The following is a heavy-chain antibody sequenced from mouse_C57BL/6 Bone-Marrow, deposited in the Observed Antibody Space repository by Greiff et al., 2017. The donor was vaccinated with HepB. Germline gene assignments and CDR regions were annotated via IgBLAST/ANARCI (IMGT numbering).Heavy chain of an antibody. J-gene: IGHJ2*01. V-gene: IGHV1-81*01. D-gene: IGHD1-1*01. CDR1: GYTFTSYG. Sequence: VQLQQSGAELARPGASVKLSCTASGYTFTSYGISWVKQRTGQGLEWIGEIYPRSGNTYYNEKFKGKATLTADKSSSTAYMELRSLTSEDSAVYFCARSPFYSGSSYHYWGQGTTLTVSS. CDR3: ARSPFYSGSSYHY. CDR2: IYPRSGNT.